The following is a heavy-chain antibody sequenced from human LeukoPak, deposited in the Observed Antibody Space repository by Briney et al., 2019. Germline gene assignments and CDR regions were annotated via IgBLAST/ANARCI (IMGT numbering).Heavy chain of an antibody. J-gene: IGHJ4*02. Sequence: ASVKVSCKASGGTFSSYAISWVRQAPGQGLEWVGRIIPIFGTANYAQKFQGRVTITTDESTSTAYMELSSLRSEDTAVYYCARVTAAGLFDYWGQGTLVTVSS. D-gene: IGHD6-13*01. CDR2: IIPIFGTA. V-gene: IGHV1-69*05. CDR3: ARVTAAGLFDY. CDR1: GGTFSSYA.